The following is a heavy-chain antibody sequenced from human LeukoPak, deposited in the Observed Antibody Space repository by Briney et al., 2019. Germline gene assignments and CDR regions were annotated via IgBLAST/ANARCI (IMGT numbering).Heavy chain of an antibody. CDR3: TRGLVVVAQYFQH. D-gene: IGHD2-15*01. V-gene: IGHV3-48*01. CDR1: GFTFDTYT. CDR2: IDTTSTTM. J-gene: IGHJ1*01. Sequence: GGSLRLSCAASGFTFDTYTMKWVRQAPGTGLEWVSYIDTTSTTMYYADSVKGRFTISRDNAKNSLYLQMNSLRVEDTAVYYCTRGLVVVAQYFQHWGQGTLVTVSS.